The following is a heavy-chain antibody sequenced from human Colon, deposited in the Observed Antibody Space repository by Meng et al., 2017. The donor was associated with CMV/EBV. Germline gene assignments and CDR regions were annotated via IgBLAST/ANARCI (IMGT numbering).Heavy chain of an antibody. D-gene: IGHD4-17*01. Sequence: LSLTCAASGFTFSSYEMNWVRQAPGKGLEWVSYISSSGSTIYYADSVKGRFTISRDNAKNSLYLQMNSLRAEDTAVYYCAGDGDYIYYYYGMDVWGQGTTVTVSS. CDR3: AGDGDYIYYYYGMDV. CDR2: ISSSGSTI. V-gene: IGHV3-48*03. J-gene: IGHJ6*02. CDR1: GFTFSSYE.